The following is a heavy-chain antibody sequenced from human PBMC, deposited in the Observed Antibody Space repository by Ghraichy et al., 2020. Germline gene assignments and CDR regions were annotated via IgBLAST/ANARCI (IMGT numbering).Heavy chain of an antibody. Sequence: SETLSLTCTVSGGSISDGDYYWTWIRQAPGKGLEWIGYIYYSGTTYYNPSLKSRLTISLDTSENQFSLKLSSGTAADTAVYYCARHNRGYEHAEFDHWGQGTLVTVSS. CDR2: IYYSGTT. V-gene: IGHV4-30-4*01. CDR3: ARHNRGYEHAEFDH. CDR1: GGSISDGDYY. D-gene: IGHD5-12*01. J-gene: IGHJ4*02.